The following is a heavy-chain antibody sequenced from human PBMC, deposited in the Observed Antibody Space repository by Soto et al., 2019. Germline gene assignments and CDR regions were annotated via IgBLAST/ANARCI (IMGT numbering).Heavy chain of an antibody. J-gene: IGHJ6*02. Sequence: ASVKVSCKASGYTFTGYYMHWVRQAPGQGLEWMGWINPNSGGTNYAQKFQGWVTMTRDTSISTAYMELSRLRSDDTAVYYCARSTVEYSSRMDVWGQGTTVTVSS. CDR3: ARSTVEYSSRMDV. CDR1: GYTFTGYY. V-gene: IGHV1-2*04. D-gene: IGHD6-6*01. CDR2: INPNSGGT.